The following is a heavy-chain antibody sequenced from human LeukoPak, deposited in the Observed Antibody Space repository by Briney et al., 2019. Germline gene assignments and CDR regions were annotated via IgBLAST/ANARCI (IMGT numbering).Heavy chain of an antibody. V-gene: IGHV4-59*01. J-gene: IGHJ3*02. CDR2: IYRSESS. D-gene: IGHD3-9*01. Sequence: SETLSLTCSVSGVSISGYYWSWIRQPPGKQLEWIGYIYRSESSNYNPSLESRVTVSVDTSRNQLSLKLSSVTAADTAVYYCARNDGYHDMLTGYRAFDIWGPGTMVTVSS. CDR1: GVSISGYY. CDR3: ARNDGYHDMLTGYRAFDI.